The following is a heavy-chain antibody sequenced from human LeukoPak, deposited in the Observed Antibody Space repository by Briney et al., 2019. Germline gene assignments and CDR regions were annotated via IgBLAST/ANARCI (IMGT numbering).Heavy chain of an antibody. D-gene: IGHD3-22*01. J-gene: IGHJ4*02. CDR2: IYSGGST. V-gene: IGHV3-53*01. Sequence: GGSLRLSCAASGVTVSSNYRSWVRQAPGKGLEWVSVIYSGGSTYYAASVKGRFTISRDNYKDTLYLQMNSLSAEDTAVYYCERGTGYPSGYLDYWGKGTLVTVSS. CDR3: ERGTGYPSGYLDY. CDR1: GVTVSSNY.